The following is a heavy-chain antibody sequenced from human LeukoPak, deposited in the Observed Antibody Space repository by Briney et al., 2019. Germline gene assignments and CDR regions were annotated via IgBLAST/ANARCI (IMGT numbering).Heavy chain of an antibody. D-gene: IGHD6-13*01. V-gene: IGHV1-18*01. Sequence: GASVKVSCKASGYTFTSYGISWVRQAPGQGLEWMGWISAYNGNTNYAQKLQGRVTMTTDTSTSTAYMELRSLRSDDTAVYYCARGNYSSSWYLRVLQAEDAFDIWGQGTMVTVSS. CDR3: ARGNYSSSWYLRVLQAEDAFDI. CDR2: ISAYNGNT. CDR1: GYTFTSYG. J-gene: IGHJ3*02.